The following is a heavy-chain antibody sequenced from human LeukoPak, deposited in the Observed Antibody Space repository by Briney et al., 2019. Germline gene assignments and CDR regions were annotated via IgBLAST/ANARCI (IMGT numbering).Heavy chain of an antibody. CDR2: INHSGST. D-gene: IGHD3-10*01. J-gene: IGHJ6*03. Sequence: SETLSLTCAVYGGSFSGYYWSWIRQPPGKGLEWIGEINHSGSTNYNPSLKSRVTISVDTSKNQFSLKLSSVTAADTAVYYCARGPYYYGSGSYSPLYYYYYMDVWGKGTTVAVSS. V-gene: IGHV4-34*01. CDR3: ARGPYYYGSGSYSPLYYYYYMDV. CDR1: GGSFSGYY.